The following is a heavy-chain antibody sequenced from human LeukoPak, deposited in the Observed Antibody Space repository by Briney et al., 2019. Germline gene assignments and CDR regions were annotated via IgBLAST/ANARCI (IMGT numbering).Heavy chain of an antibody. Sequence: GGSLRLSCAASGFTFSNYWMSGVRQAPGKGLEWVANIKQDGSVKQYVDSIKGRFTISRDNGKNILYLQMDSLRVEDTAVYYCARFSRVEWSFWGQGTLVTVSS. V-gene: IGHV3-7*01. CDR2: IKQDGSVK. J-gene: IGHJ4*02. D-gene: IGHD3-3*01. CDR3: ARFSRVEWSF. CDR1: GFTFSNYW.